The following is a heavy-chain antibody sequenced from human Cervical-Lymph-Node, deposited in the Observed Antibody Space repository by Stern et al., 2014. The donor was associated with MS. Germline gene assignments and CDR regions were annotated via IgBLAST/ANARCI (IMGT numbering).Heavy chain of an antibody. CDR1: GYNFIDYG. CDR2: INPKNGNT. CDR3: ARDHVSHDILSGYYVDSGAFDI. Sequence: QMQLVQSGTDVRKPGASVKVSCESSGYNFIDYGVTWVRQAPGQGLEWMGWINPKNGNTHHEQKFQGRLIMTADTSTSTAYMELRSLRSDDTAIYYCARDHVSHDILSGYYVDSGAFDIWGQGTTVTVSS. D-gene: IGHD3-9*01. V-gene: IGHV1-18*01. J-gene: IGHJ3*02.